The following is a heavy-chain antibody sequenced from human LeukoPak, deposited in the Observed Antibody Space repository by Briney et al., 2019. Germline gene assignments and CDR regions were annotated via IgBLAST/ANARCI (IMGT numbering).Heavy chain of an antibody. Sequence: GGSLRLSCAASGFTFNTPLMHWVRQAPGKGLEWVALISFDGTYKYYTDSLKGRFTISRDNSKNTVYLQMNSLRTDDTAIYYCAREAGGIGTSCYEYWGQGTLVTVSS. V-gene: IGHV3-30*03. J-gene: IGHJ4*02. D-gene: IGHD2-2*01. CDR1: GFTFNTPL. CDR3: AREAGGIGTSCYEY. CDR2: ISFDGTYK.